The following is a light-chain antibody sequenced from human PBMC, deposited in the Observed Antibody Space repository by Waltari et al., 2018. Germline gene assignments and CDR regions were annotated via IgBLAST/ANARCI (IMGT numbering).Light chain of an antibody. CDR2: DVS. V-gene: IGLV2-11*01. CDR1: SSDVGGYKY. CDR3: CSYAGSFYV. J-gene: IGLJ1*01. Sequence: QSALTQPRSVSGSPGQSVTISCTGTSSDVGGYKYFSWYQHHPGKAPKLMIYDVSKRPSGVPDRFSCSKSGNTASLTISGLQAEDEADYYCCSYAGSFYVFGTGTKVTVL.